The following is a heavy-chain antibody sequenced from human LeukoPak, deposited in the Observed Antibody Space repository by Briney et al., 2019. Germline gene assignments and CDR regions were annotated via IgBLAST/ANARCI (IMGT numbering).Heavy chain of an antibody. CDR3: AKGGWLQKPPPDY. CDR2: IRYDGSNK. Sequence: PGGSLRLSCAASEFTFSSYGMHWVRQAPGKGLEWVAFIRYDGSNKYYADSVKGRFTISRDNSKNTLYLQMNSLRAEDTAVYYCAKGGWLQKPPPDYWGQGTLVTVSS. J-gene: IGHJ4*02. CDR1: EFTFSSYG. V-gene: IGHV3-30*02. D-gene: IGHD5-24*01.